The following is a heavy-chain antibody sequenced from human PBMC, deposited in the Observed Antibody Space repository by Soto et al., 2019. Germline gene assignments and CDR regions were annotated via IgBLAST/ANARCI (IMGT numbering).Heavy chain of an antibody. D-gene: IGHD2-2*02. CDR3: ARVPATAIGDYYGMDV. Sequence: QVTLKESGPVLVKPTETHTLTCTVSGFSLRNARMGVSWIRQPPGKALEWLAHIFSNDEKSYRTSLKSRLTISKDTSKSQVVLTMTNMDPVDTATYYCARVPATAIGDYYGMDVWGQGTTVTVSS. CDR2: IFSNDEK. CDR1: GFSLRNARMG. V-gene: IGHV2-26*01. J-gene: IGHJ6*02.